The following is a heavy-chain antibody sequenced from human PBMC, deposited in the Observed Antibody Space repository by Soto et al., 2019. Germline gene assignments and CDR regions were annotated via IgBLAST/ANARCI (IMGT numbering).Heavy chain of an antibody. Sequence: SLRLSCAASGFTFRGYGMHWFRQAPGRGLEWVALISYDGSIKYYADSVRGRFTISRDNSKNTLYLQMNSLRAEDTAVYYCANSEYSRYKNIDVWGQGTTVTVS. D-gene: IGHD5-18*01. CDR1: GFTFRGYG. CDR2: ISYDGSIK. V-gene: IGHV3-30*18. J-gene: IGHJ6*02. CDR3: ANSEYSRYKNIDV.